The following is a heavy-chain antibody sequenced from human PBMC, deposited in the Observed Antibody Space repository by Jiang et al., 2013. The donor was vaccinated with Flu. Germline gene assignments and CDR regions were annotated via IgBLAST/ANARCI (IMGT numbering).Heavy chain of an antibody. CDR2: IYYSGST. CDR3: ARHAHYDFWSGAAYYYGMDV. D-gene: IGHD3-3*01. J-gene: IGHJ6*04. Sequence: ISSYYWSWIRPSPHGKGRGVDWYIYYSGSTNYNPSLKSRVTISVDTSKNQFSLKLSSVTAADTAVYYCARHAHYDFWSGAAYYYGMDVWGKGTTVTVSS. CDR1: ISSYY. V-gene: IGHV4-59*08.